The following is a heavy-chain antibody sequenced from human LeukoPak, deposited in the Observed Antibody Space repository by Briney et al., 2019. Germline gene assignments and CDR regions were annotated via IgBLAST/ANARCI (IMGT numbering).Heavy chain of an antibody. V-gene: IGHV4-61*08. D-gene: IGHD5-24*01. Sequence: SQTLSLTCTVSGGSISSGGYYWSWIRQPPGKGLEWIGYIYYSGSTNYNPSLKSRVTISVDTSKNQFSLKLSSVTAADTAVYYCAGKMATPLYYYYGMDVWGQGTTVTVSS. CDR1: GGSISSGGYY. CDR2: IYYSGST. CDR3: AGKMATPLYYYYGMDV. J-gene: IGHJ6*02.